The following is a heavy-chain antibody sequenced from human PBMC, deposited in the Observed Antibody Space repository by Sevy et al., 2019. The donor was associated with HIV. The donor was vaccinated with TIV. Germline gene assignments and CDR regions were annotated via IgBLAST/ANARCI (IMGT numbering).Heavy chain of an antibody. CDR2: IYPGDSDT. CDR1: GYSFTNYW. Sequence: QGESLKISCNGSGYSFTNYWIGWVRQMPGKGLEWMGIIYPGDSDTRYSPSFQGQVTMSVDKSISTAYLQRSSLKASDTAMYYCARHHVAVAGAPRVDVWGQGTTVTVSS. V-gene: IGHV5-51*01. CDR3: ARHHVAVAGAPRVDV. J-gene: IGHJ6*02. D-gene: IGHD6-19*01.